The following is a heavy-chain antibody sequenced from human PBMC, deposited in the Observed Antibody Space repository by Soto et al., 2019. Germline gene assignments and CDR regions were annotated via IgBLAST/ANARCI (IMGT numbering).Heavy chain of an antibody. CDR2: INPNSGGT. V-gene: IGHV1-2*02. D-gene: IGHD2-15*01. CDR1: GYTFTDYY. J-gene: IGHJ5*02. Sequence: QVQLVQSGAEVKKPGASVKVSCKASGYTFTDYYMHWVRQAPGQGLEWMGWINPNSGGTNYAQKFQGRVTMTRDTSISTTYMDLSSLRSDDTAVYFCAREIPGGGTLIWFDPWGQGPLVSVSS. CDR3: AREIPGGGTLIWFDP.